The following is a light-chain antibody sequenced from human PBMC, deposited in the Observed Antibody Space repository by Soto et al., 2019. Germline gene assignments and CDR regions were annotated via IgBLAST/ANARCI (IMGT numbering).Light chain of an antibody. CDR2: AAS. V-gene: IGKV3-20*01. CDR3: KYYGSSPWT. CDR1: QSFSSSF. Sequence: EIVLTQSPGTLSLSPGERATLSCRASQSFSSSFLAWYQQKLGQAPRLLIFAASNRATGIPDRFSGSGSGTAFTLTISRLEPEDFAVYYCKYYGSSPWTFVQGTKVEIK. J-gene: IGKJ1*01.